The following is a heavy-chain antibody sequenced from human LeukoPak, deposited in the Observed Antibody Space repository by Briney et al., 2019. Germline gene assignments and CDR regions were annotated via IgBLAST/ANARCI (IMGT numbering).Heavy chain of an antibody. D-gene: IGHD3-16*02. Sequence: GGSLRLSCAASGFTVSSNYMSWVRQAPGKGLEWVSAISDSGGSTYYADSVKGRFTISRDNSKNTLFLQMNSLRAEDTAVYYCAKGMGVIRTRPYFFDYWGQGTLVTVSS. CDR1: GFTVSSNY. CDR2: ISDSGGST. V-gene: IGHV3-23*01. CDR3: AKGMGVIRTRPYFFDY. J-gene: IGHJ4*02.